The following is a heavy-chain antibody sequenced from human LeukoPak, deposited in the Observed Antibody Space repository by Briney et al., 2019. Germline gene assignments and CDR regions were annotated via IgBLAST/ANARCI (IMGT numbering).Heavy chain of an antibody. CDR2: LSGSGITT. Sequence: GGSLRLSCAAFGFTFSNSAMSWVRQAPGKGLEWVSTLSGSGITTYYADSVKGRFTISRDNSKNTLYLQMNSLRAEDTAVYYCAKGIYSSGWSYFDYWGHGTLVTVSS. J-gene: IGHJ4*01. CDR3: AKGIYSSGWSYFDY. V-gene: IGHV3-23*01. D-gene: IGHD6-19*01. CDR1: GFTFSNSA.